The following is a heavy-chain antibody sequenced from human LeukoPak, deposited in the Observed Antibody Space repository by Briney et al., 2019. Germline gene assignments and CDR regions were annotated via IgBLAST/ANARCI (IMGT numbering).Heavy chain of an antibody. CDR2: ISAYNGNT. CDR3: ARDLYGDYGGY. Sequence: EASVRVSCKASGYTFTSYGISWVRQAPGQGLEWMGWISAYNGNTNYAQKLQGRVTMTTDTSTSAAYMELRSLRSDDTAVYYCARDLYGDYGGYWGQGTLVTVSS. D-gene: IGHD4-17*01. V-gene: IGHV1-18*01. CDR1: GYTFTSYG. J-gene: IGHJ4*02.